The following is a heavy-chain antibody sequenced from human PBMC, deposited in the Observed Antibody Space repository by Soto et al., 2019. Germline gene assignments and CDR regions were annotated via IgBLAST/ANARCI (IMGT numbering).Heavy chain of an antibody. J-gene: IGHJ4*02. V-gene: IGHV3-33*01. CDR3: ARDGGSYIVGQTNYFDY. D-gene: IGHD1-26*01. Sequence: GGSLRLSCAASGFTFSSYGMHWVRQAPGKGLEWVAVIWYDGSNKYYADSVKGRFTISRDNSKNTLYLQMNSLRAEDTAVYYCARDGGSYIVGQTNYFDYWGQGTLVTVSS. CDR1: GFTFSSYG. CDR2: IWYDGSNK.